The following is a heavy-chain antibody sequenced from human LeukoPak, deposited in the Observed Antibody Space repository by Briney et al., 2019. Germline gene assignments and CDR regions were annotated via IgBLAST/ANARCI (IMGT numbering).Heavy chain of an antibody. CDR3: ARLIVVENWFDP. V-gene: IGHV4-39*01. Sequence: PSETLSLTCTVSGGSISSSSYYWGWIRQPPGKGLEWIGSIYYSGSTHYNPSLKSRVTISVDTSKNQFSLKLSSVTAADTAVYYCARLIVVENWFDPWGQGTLVTVSS. CDR2: IYYSGST. J-gene: IGHJ5*02. D-gene: IGHD2-21*01. CDR1: GGSISSSSYY.